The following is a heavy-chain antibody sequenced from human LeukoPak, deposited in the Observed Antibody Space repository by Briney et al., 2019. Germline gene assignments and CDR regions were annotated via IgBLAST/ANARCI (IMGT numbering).Heavy chain of an antibody. CDR2: ISDTGTRI. Sequence: PGGSLRLSCAVSKFTFSSHEMNWVRQAPGKGLEWVSYISDTGTRIYYADSVKGRFTISRDNAKNSLYLQMNGLRAEDTAVYYCVRVNQVWSQIDYWGQGTLVTVSS. D-gene: IGHD3-10*01. V-gene: IGHV3-48*03. J-gene: IGHJ4*02. CDR1: KFTFSSHE. CDR3: VRVNQVWSQIDY.